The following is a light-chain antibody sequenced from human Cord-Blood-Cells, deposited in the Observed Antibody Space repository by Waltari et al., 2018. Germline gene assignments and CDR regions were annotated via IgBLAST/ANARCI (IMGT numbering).Light chain of an antibody. Sequence: EIVLTQSPATLSLSPGERATLSCRASQSCSSYLAWYQQKPGQAPRVLIYDASNRATGIPARFSGSGSGTDFTLTISSLEPEDFAVYYCQQRSNWPPITFGQGTRLEIK. CDR3: QQRSNWPPIT. V-gene: IGKV3-11*01. J-gene: IGKJ5*01. CDR2: DAS. CDR1: QSCSSY.